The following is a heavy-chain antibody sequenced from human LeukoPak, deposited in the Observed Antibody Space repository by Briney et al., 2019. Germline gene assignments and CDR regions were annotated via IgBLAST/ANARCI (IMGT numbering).Heavy chain of an antibody. Sequence: GGSLRLSCAASGFTFSSYAMSWVRQAPGKGLEWVSAISGGGDSTFYADSVKGRFTISRDNSRNTLYLQMSSLRAEDTAIYYCAKEEYSTRYYYYGMDVWGQGTTVTVSS. CDR3: AKEEYSTRYYYYGMDV. D-gene: IGHD2-2*01. CDR1: GFTFSSYA. J-gene: IGHJ6*02. V-gene: IGHV3-23*01. CDR2: ISGGGDST.